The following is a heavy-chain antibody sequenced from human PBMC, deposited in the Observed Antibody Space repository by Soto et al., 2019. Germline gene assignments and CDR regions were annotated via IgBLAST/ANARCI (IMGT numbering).Heavy chain of an antibody. CDR3: ARSLRSYGLHFDY. V-gene: IGHV4-59*01. D-gene: IGHD5-18*01. Sequence: SETLSLTCTVSGGSISSYYWSWIRQPPGKGLEWIGYIYYSGSTNYNPSLKSRVTISVDTSKNQFSLKLSSVTAADTAVYYCARSLRSYGLHFDYWCQGTLVTVSS. CDR1: GGSISSYY. J-gene: IGHJ4*02. CDR2: IYYSGST.